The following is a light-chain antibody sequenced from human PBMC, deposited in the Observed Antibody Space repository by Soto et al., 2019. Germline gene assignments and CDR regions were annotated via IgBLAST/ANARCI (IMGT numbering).Light chain of an antibody. Sequence: EIVLTQSPATLSLSPGERATLSCRASQSVSSYLAWYQQKPGQAPRLLIYDASNRATGIPPRFSGSGSGTDFTLTSSSLEPEDFAVYYCQQRNNWLGFTFGPGTKVDIK. V-gene: IGKV3-11*01. J-gene: IGKJ3*01. CDR3: QQRNNWLGFT. CDR1: QSVSSY. CDR2: DAS.